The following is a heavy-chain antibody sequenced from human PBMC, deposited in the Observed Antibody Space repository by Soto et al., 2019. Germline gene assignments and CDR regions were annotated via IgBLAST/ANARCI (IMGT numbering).Heavy chain of an antibody. CDR3: ARAGRGGWMNFDY. D-gene: IGHD6-19*01. CDR2: ISSSSSYT. J-gene: IGHJ4*02. CDR1: GFTFSDYY. Sequence: GLSPRLSCAASGFTFSDYYMSWIRQAPGKGLEWVSYISSSSSYTNYADSVKGRFTISRDNAKNSLYLQMNSLRAEDTAVYYCARAGRGGWMNFDYWGQGTLVTVSS. V-gene: IGHV3-11*06.